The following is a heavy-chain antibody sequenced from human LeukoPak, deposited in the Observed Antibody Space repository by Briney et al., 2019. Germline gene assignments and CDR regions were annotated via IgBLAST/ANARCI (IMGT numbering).Heavy chain of an antibody. CDR1: GGTFSSYA. Sequence: ASVKVSCKASGGTFSSYAISWVRQAPGQGLEWMGEIIPIFGTANYAQKFQGRVTITADESTSTAYMELSSLRPEDTAVYYCARDDYGDTEGDYWGQGTLVTVSS. D-gene: IGHD4-17*01. CDR2: IIPIFGTA. V-gene: IGHV1-69*13. CDR3: ARDDYGDTEGDY. J-gene: IGHJ4*02.